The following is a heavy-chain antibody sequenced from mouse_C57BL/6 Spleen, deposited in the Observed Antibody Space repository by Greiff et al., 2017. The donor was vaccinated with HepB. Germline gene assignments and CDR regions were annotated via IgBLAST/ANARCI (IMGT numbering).Heavy chain of an antibody. D-gene: IGHD2-14*01. V-gene: IGHV1-76*01. CDR3: ARCGSTRYFDV. Sequence: QVHVKQSGAELVRPGASVKLSCKASGYTFTDYYINWVKQRPGQGLEWIARIYPGSGNTYYNEKFKGKATLTAEKSSSTAYMQLSSLTSEDSAVYFCARCGSTRYFDVWGTGTTVTVSS. J-gene: IGHJ1*03. CDR1: GYTFTDYY. CDR2: IYPGSGNT.